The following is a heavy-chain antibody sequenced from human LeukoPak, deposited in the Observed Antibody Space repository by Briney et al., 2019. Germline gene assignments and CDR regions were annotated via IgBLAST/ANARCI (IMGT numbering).Heavy chain of an antibody. J-gene: IGHJ4*02. Sequence: GGSLRLSCTASGFTFRSYWMHWVRQIPGKGLMWVSRISDDGSSASYADSVKGRFTISRDNSKNTLYLQMNSMTDEDTAVYYCAKKWGVGTTTLDYFDYWGQGTLVTVSS. CDR3: AKKWGVGTTTLDYFDY. D-gene: IGHD1-26*01. CDR1: GFTFRSYW. CDR2: ISDDGSSA. V-gene: IGHV3-74*01.